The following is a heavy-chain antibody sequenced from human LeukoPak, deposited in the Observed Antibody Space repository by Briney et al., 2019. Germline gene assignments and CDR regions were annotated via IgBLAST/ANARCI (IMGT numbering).Heavy chain of an antibody. CDR2: IYSGGST. Sequence: GSLRLSCAASGFTVSSNYMSWVRQAPGKGLEWVSVIYSGGSTYYADSVKGRFTISRDNSKNTLYLQMNSLRAEDTAVYYCARDRPRDCSGGSCYSSGYYFDYWGQGTLVTVSS. V-gene: IGHV3-66*01. CDR1: GFTVSSNY. CDR3: ARDRPRDCSGGSCYSSGYYFDY. J-gene: IGHJ4*02. D-gene: IGHD2-15*01.